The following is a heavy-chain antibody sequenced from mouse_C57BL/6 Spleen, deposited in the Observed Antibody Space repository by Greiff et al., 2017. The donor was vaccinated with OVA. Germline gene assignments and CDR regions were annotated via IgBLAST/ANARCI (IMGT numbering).Heavy chain of an antibody. CDR3: ASSSGSYGGD. J-gene: IGHJ2*01. Sequence: VQLQQPGAELVKPGASVKLSCKASGYTFTSYWMQWVKQRPGQGLEWIGEIDPSDSYTNYNQKFKGKSTLTVDTSSSTAYMQLSSLTSEDSAVYYCASSSGSYGGDWGKGTTLTVSS. V-gene: IGHV1-50*01. D-gene: IGHD1-1*02. CDR2: IDPSDSYT. CDR1: GYTFTSYW.